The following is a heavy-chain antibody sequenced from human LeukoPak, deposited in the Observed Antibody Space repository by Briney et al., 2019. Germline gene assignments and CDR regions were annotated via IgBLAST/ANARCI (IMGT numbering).Heavy chain of an antibody. V-gene: IGHV3-9*01. CDR3: AKDLSRDGDYENYYFDY. Sequence: GGSLRLSCAASGFTFDDYAMHWVRQAPGKGLEWVSGISWNSGSIGYADSVKGRFTISRDNAKNSLYLQMNSLRAEDTALYYCAKDLSRDGDYENYYFDYWGQGTLVTVSS. J-gene: IGHJ4*02. CDR1: GFTFDDYA. CDR2: ISWNSGSI. D-gene: IGHD4-17*01.